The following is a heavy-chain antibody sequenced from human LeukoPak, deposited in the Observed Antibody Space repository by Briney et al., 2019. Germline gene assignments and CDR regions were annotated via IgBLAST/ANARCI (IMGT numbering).Heavy chain of an antibody. V-gene: IGHV4-4*02. CDR1: GGSISSSNW. CDR3: ARGRGITMIVVVIEYYFDY. D-gene: IGHD3-22*01. Sequence: SETLSLTCAVSGGSISSSNWWSWVRQPPGKGLEWIGRIFHTGTTDYKTSLKGRVTISVDTSKNQFSLKLSSVTAADTAVYYCARGRGITMIVVVIEYYFDYWGQGTLVTVSS. J-gene: IGHJ4*02. CDR2: IFHTGTT.